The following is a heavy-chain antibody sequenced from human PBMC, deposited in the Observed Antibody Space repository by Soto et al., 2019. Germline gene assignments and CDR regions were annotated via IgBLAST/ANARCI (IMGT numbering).Heavy chain of an antibody. CDR3: AKDRLVLSYFYYGMDV. CDR1: GYTFSNYA. V-gene: IGHV3-23*01. J-gene: IGHJ6*02. Sequence: EVQLLESGGGLVQPGGSLRLSCVASGYTFSNYAMSWVRQAPGKGLEWVSGISDSGGRTYHAASVKGRFTISRDNTKNTLYLQMNSLRAEDTAVYYCAKDRLVLSYFYYGMDVWGQGTTVTVSS. CDR2: ISDSGGRT. D-gene: IGHD2-21*02.